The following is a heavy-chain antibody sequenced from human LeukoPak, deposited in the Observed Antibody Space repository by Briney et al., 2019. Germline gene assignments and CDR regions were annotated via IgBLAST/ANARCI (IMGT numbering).Heavy chain of an antibody. D-gene: IGHD3-22*01. J-gene: IGHJ4*02. CDR1: GYTFTGYY. CDR2: INPNSGGT. Sequence: GASVKVSCKASGYTFTGYYMHWVRQAPGQGLEWMGWINPNSGGTNYAQKFQGRVTMTRDTSISTAYMELSRLRSDDTAVYYCARDGDSSGLPEPYWGQGALVTASS. CDR3: ARDGDSSGLPEPY. V-gene: IGHV1-2*02.